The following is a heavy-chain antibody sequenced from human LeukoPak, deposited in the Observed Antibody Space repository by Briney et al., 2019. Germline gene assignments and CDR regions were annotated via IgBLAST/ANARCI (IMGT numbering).Heavy chain of an antibody. V-gene: IGHV1-69*08. CDR1: GGTFLSHT. CDR3: ARVNLRGSNYNWFDP. CDR2: ITPVIETA. D-gene: IGHD3-10*01. J-gene: IGHJ5*02. Sequence: GASVKVSCKTSGGTFLSHTFSWVRQAPGKGLEWMGKITPVIETASYAQTLQGRVSIYADKSTTTVYMDLSGLRPDDTAVYYCARVNLRGSNYNWFDPWGQGTRVTVSS.